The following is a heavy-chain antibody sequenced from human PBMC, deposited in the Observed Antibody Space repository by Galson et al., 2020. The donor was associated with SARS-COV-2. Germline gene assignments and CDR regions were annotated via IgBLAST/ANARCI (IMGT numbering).Heavy chain of an antibody. CDR2: IYPDDSDT. V-gene: IGHV5-51*01. J-gene: IGHJ5*02. CDR1: GYIFTNYL. D-gene: IGHD6-25*01. CDR3: AKCGGNWCDP. Sequence: GESLKISCEASGYIFTNYLIAWVRQMPGKGLEWMGIIYPDDSDTRYSPSFRGQVTMSADKSTNTAYLQWRSLKASDSAMYYCAKCGGNWCDPWGQGTLVTVSS.